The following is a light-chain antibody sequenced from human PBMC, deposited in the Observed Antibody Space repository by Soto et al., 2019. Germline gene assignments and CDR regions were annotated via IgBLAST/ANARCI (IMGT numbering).Light chain of an antibody. Sequence: EIVMTQSPATLSVSPGERATLSCRASQSVSSNLAWYQQKPGQAPSLLIYGASTRATGIPARFSGSGSGTEFTLTISSLQSEDFATYYCQQYNSYSPTFGQGTRVEIK. CDR2: GAS. CDR1: QSVSSN. V-gene: IGKV3-15*01. CDR3: QQYNSYSPT. J-gene: IGKJ1*01.